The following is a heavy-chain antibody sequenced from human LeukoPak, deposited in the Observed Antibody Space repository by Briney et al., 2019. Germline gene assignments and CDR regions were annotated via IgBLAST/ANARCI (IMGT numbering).Heavy chain of an antibody. CDR2: ISTYNGNT. V-gene: IGHV1-18*01. J-gene: IGHJ4*02. CDR1: GYIFTNYG. Sequence: ASVKVSCKASGYIFTNYGITWVRQAPGQGLEWMGWISTYNGNTNYAQKLQGRVTMTTGTSTSTAYMELSSLRSEATAVYYCARVVYYDSSGYFPFGYWGQGTLVTVSS. D-gene: IGHD3-22*01. CDR3: ARVVYYDSSGYFPFGY.